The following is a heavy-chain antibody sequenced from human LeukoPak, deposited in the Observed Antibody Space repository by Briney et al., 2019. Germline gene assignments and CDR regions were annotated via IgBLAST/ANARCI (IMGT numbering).Heavy chain of an antibody. CDR1: GFTFSSYA. CDR2: ISSSGGST. D-gene: IGHD3-10*01. J-gene: IGHJ4*02. Sequence: TGGSLRLSCAASGFTFSSYAMTWVRQAPGKGLEWVSSISSSGGSTYYADSVRGRFTISRDNSKNTLYLQMNSLRAEDTAIYYCAKDLVTGSLDYWGQGTPVTVSS. CDR3: AKDLVTGSLDY. V-gene: IGHV3-23*01.